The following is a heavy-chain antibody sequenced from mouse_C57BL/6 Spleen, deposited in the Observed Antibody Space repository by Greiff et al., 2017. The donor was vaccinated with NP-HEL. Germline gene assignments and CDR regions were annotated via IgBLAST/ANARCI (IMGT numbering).Heavy chain of an antibody. CDR2: INPGSGGT. Sequence: VMLVESGAELVRPGTSVKVSCKASGYAFTNYLIEWVKQRPGQGLEWIGVINPGSGGTNYNEKFKGKATLTADKSSSTAYMQLSSLTSEDSAVYFCARSKGGPIYYDYAMDYWGQGTSVTVSS. V-gene: IGHV1-54*01. CDR1: GYAFTNYL. CDR3: ARSKGGPIYYDYAMDY. D-gene: IGHD2-4*01. J-gene: IGHJ4*01.